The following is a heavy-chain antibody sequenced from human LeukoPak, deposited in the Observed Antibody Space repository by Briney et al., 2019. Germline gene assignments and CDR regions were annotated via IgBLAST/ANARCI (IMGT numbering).Heavy chain of an antibody. J-gene: IGHJ6*02. CDR3: VRVSGGSGSYHSGYYGMDV. Sequence: SQTLSLTCTVSGGSISSGDYYWSWIRQPPGKGLEWIGHIYYSGSTYYNPSLRSRLTISGDAAKNQFSLKLSSVTAADTAVYYCVRVSGGSGSYHSGYYGMDVWGQGTTVTVSS. CDR2: IYYSGST. CDR1: GGSISSGDYY. V-gene: IGHV4-30-4*01. D-gene: IGHD3-10*01.